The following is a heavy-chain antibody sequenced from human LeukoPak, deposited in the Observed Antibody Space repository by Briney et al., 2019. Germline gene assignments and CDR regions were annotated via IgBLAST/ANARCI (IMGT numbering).Heavy chain of an antibody. J-gene: IGHJ4*02. V-gene: IGHV4-39*01. CDR2: IYYGGST. Sequence: PSETLSLTCTVSGCSISSSSYYWAWIRQPPGKGLEWIGSIYYGGSTYYNPSLKSRVTISADTSKNQFSLKLTSVTAADTAVYFCARRVIVATIDYWGQGTLVTVSS. D-gene: IGHD5-12*01. CDR1: GCSISSSSYY. CDR3: ARRVIVATIDY.